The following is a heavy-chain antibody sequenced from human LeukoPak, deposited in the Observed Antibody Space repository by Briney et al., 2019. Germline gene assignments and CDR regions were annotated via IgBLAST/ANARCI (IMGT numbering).Heavy chain of an antibody. Sequence: GGSLRLSCAASGFTFSNAWMNWVRQAPGKGLEWVGRIKSKTDGGTTDYAAPVKGRFTISRGDSKNTLYLQMNSLKTEDTAVYYCTGAYSSSWYADDAFDIWGQGTMVTVSS. V-gene: IGHV3-15*07. CDR3: TGAYSSSWYADDAFDI. D-gene: IGHD6-13*01. J-gene: IGHJ3*02. CDR1: GFTFSNAW. CDR2: IKSKTDGGTT.